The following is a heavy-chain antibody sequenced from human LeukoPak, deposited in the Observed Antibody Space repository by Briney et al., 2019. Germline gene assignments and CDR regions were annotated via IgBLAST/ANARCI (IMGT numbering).Heavy chain of an antibody. Sequence: SETLSLTCTISGGSFSYYHWSWIRQPPGKGLEWIGYIYYSGSTNYNPSLKSRVTISVDTSKNQFSLKLSSVTAADTAVYYCARGGSRSSSWFYFDYWGQGSLVTVSS. CDR2: IYYSGST. J-gene: IGHJ4*02. V-gene: IGHV4-59*01. CDR3: ARGGSRSSSWFYFDY. CDR1: GGSFSYYH. D-gene: IGHD6-13*01.